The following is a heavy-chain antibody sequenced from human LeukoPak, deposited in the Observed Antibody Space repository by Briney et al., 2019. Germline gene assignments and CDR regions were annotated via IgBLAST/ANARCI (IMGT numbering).Heavy chain of an antibody. CDR3: AKDQEYSSSWDYYYYYMDV. CDR2: IKQDGSEK. J-gene: IGHJ6*03. V-gene: IGHV3-7*01. Sequence: GGSLTLSCAASGFTFSSYWMSWVRQAEGKGLEWVANIKQDGSEKYYVASVKGRFTISRDNAKNSLYLQMNSLRAEDTAVYYCAKDQEYSSSWDYYYYYMDVWGKGTTVTISS. D-gene: IGHD6-13*01. CDR1: GFTFSSYW.